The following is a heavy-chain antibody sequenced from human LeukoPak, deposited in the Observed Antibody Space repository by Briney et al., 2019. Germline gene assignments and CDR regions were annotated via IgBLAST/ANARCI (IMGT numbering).Heavy chain of an antibody. V-gene: IGHV3-48*03. D-gene: IGHD1-26*01. CDR3: ARKGATFDY. Sequence: GGSLRLSCAASGFSFSSHEMIWVRQAPGKGLEWVSYISSSGSTIYYADSVKGRFTISRDNAMNSLYLQMNSLRVEDTAVYYRARKGATFDYWGQGTLVTVSS. J-gene: IGHJ4*02. CDR2: ISSSGSTI. CDR1: GFSFSSHE.